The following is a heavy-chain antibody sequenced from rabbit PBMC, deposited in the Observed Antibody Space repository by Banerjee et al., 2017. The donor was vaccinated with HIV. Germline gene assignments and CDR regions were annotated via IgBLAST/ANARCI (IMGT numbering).Heavy chain of an antibody. D-gene: IGHD2-1*01. CDR3: ARGDSYDDYGDYVFGFDL. Sequence: QEQLVESGGGLVQHEGSLTLTCTASGFSFSNRYYMYWVRQAPGKGLEWIACIYAGSSSSTYYASWAKGRFTISKTSSTTVTLQMTIRTAADTATYFCARGDSYDDYGDYVFGFDLWGPGTLGTVS. V-gene: IGHV1S45*01. CDR2: IYAGSSSST. J-gene: IGHJ4*01. CDR1: GFSFSNRYY.